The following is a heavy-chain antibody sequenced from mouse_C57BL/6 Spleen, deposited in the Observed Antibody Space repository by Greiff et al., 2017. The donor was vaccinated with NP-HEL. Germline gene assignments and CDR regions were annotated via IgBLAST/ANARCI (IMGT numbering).Heavy chain of an antibody. V-gene: IGHV7-3*01. CDR2: IRNKANGYTT. Sequence: EVQLVESGGGLVQPGGSLSLSCAASGFTFTDYYMSWVRQPPGKALEWLGFIRNKANGYTTEYSASVKGRFTISRDNSQSILYLQMNALRAEDSATYYCARLYYGSSLDYWGQGTTLTVSS. D-gene: IGHD1-1*01. J-gene: IGHJ2*01. CDR3: ARLYYGSSLDY. CDR1: GFTFTDYY.